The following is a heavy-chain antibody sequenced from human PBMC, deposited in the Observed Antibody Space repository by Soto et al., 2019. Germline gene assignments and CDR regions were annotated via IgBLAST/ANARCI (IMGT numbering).Heavy chain of an antibody. CDR1: GCPLSNIGVG. CDR2: IYWDDDK. D-gene: IGHD2-21*02. J-gene: IGHJ6*02. Sequence: QITLKEYGPSLVNPTQTLTLTCTFSGCPLSNIGVGVCWIRQPTGTALELLALIYWDDDKRYSPSLKSRLTVTKDTSKNQVVLTMPNMHPVDTATYYCVQSRCGVDCLQSYSSHSYYGLDVWGQGTTVTVSS. CDR3: VQSRCGVDCLQSYSSHSYYGLDV. V-gene: IGHV2-5*02.